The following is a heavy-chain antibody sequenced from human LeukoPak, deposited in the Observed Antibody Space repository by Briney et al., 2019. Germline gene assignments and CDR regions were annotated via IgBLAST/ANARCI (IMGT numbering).Heavy chain of an antibody. CDR2: ISGSGGST. J-gene: IGHJ6*02. D-gene: IGHD3-22*01. CDR1: GFTFSSYA. Sequence: GGSLRLSCAASGFTFSSYAMSWVRQAPGKGLEWVSAISGSGGSTYYADSVKGRFTISRDNSKNTLYLQMNSLRAEDTAVYYCAKGSGYYDSSGYYYYYYYGMDVWGQGTTVTVSS. V-gene: IGHV3-23*01. CDR3: AKGSGYYDSSGYYYYYYYGMDV.